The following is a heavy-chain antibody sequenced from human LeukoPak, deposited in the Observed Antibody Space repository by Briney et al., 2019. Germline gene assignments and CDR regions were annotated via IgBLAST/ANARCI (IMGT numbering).Heavy chain of an antibody. Sequence: PGGCLRLSFAPVGLTFITTRINCVRQAPWKGLEWVSSIRNTGSDIYYADSVKGRFTISRDNARNSLSLQMNSLRADDTAVYYCATTYSSDSYYSFDSWGQGTQVTVSS. CDR2: IRNTGSDI. V-gene: IGHV3-21*01. CDR1: GLTFITTR. D-gene: IGHD6-25*01. CDR3: ATTYSSDSYYSFDS. J-gene: IGHJ4*02.